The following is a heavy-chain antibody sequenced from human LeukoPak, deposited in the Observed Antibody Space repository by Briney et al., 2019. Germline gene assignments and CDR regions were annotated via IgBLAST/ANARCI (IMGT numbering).Heavy chain of an antibody. Sequence: ASVKVSCKASGYPFTTFSLHWVRQAPGRGLEWMAIINPGIFTTTYAQKLQDRITVTSDTSTATVYMELRSLRLEDTAVYFCARDWAHGSFDFWGQGTLVTVSS. V-gene: IGHV1-46*01. D-gene: IGHD3-16*01. CDR1: GYPFTTFS. J-gene: IGHJ4*02. CDR3: ARDWAHGSFDF. CDR2: INPGIFTT.